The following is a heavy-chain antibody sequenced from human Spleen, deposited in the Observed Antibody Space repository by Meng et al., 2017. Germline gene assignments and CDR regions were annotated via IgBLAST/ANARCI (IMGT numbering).Heavy chain of an antibody. CDR2: IGHSGTT. CDR1: GGSISTSGYY. D-gene: IGHD6-19*01. J-gene: IGHJ5*02. CDR3: VRSSGWVRTGFDP. Sequence: QPQLQESGPGLVKPSEALSLPCRVSGGSISTSGYYWGWIRQPPGKGLEWIGSIGHSGTTYYTPSLRRRVTVSIDTSKNQFSLEVTSVTAADTAVYYCVRSSGWVRTGFDPWGQGTLVTVSS. V-gene: IGHV4-39*01.